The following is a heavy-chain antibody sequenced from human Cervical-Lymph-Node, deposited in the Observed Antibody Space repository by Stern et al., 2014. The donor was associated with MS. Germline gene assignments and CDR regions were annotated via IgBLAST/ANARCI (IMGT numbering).Heavy chain of an antibody. CDR2: LYTGGTT. J-gene: IGHJ6*02. Sequence: EVQLVESGGGLIQPGGSLRLSCAASGFSVSRNYMTWVRQAPGKGLEWGSVLYTGGTTFYADSVKGRFTVSGDNSRNTLFLQMNSLRVDDTAVYYCARAYVDYVHGMDVWGPGTTVTVSS. D-gene: IGHD4-17*01. CDR3: ARAYVDYVHGMDV. V-gene: IGHV3-53*01. CDR1: GFSVSRNY.